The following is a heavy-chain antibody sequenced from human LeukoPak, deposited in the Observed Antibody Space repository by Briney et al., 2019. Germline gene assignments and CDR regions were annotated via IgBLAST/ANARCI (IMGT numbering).Heavy chain of an antibody. V-gene: IGHV3-7*01. Sequence: AGGSLRLSCAASGFTFSGYWMSWVRQAPGKGLEWVANIKQDGSEKYYVDSVKGRFTISRDNAKNSLYLQMNSLRAEDTAVYYCARDDEYCSSTSCYPNNWFDPWGQGTLVTVSS. J-gene: IGHJ5*02. D-gene: IGHD2-2*01. CDR3: ARDDEYCSSTSCYPNNWFDP. CDR1: GFTFSGYW. CDR2: IKQDGSEK.